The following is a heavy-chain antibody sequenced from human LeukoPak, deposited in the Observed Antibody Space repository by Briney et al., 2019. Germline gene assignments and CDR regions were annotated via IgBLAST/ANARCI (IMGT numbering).Heavy chain of an antibody. CDR2: IKQDASEK. D-gene: IGHD3-10*01. CDR1: GFTFSSYW. J-gene: IGHJ4*02. V-gene: IGHV3-7*03. CDR3: ARRGNYGSGTQGY. Sequence: SGGSLTLSCAASGFTFSSYWMTWVRQAPGKGLEWVANIKQDASEKYYVDSVKGRFTISRDNAKNLLYLQMNSLRVQDTALYYCARRGNYGSGTQGYWGQGTLVTVSS.